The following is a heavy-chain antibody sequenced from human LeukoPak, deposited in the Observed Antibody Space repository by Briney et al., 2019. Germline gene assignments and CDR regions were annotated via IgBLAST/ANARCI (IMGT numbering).Heavy chain of an antibody. V-gene: IGHV3-11*04. Sequence: GGSLRLSCAASGFTFSDYCMNWIRQAPGKGLEWVSYTSRSGGTIYYADSVKGRFTISRDNAKNSLYLQMNSLRAEDTAVYYCARAGRITFGGVIADDAFDIWGQGTMVTVSS. CDR2: TSRSGGTI. J-gene: IGHJ3*02. CDR1: GFTFSDYC. D-gene: IGHD3-16*02. CDR3: ARAGRITFGGVIADDAFDI.